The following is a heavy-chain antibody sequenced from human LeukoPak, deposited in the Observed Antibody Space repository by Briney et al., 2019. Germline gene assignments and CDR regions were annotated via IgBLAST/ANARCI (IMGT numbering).Heavy chain of an antibody. Sequence: PGGSLRLSCAVSGFTFNSYGMYWVRQAPGQGLELAAAVRNDGSHEYYADSAKGRFTISRVNFRNTVYLQMMSLRAEDTTVYYCAKDATEFGDSHFDCWGQGSLVTGSS. J-gene: IGHJ4*02. CDR2: VRNDGSHE. CDR3: AKDATEFGDSHFDC. CDR1: GFTFNSYG. V-gene: IGHV3-33*06. D-gene: IGHD2-21*02.